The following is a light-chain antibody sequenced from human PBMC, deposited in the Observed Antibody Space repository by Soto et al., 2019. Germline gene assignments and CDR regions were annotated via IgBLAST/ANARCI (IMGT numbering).Light chain of an antibody. V-gene: IGKV3-15*01. CDR2: GVS. J-gene: IGKJ2*01. CDR1: QSGGTK. CDR3: QQYSDWPPAYT. Sequence: EIVLTQSPATLSVSPGEGATLSCRASQSGGTKLAWYQQKPGQAPRLLIFGVSTRAIGVAARFSGSGSATDFSLTISNLESEDFAVYYCQQYSDWPPAYTFGQGTQLEIK.